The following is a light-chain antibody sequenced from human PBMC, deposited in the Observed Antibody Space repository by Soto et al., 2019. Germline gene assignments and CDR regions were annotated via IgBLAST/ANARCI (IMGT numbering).Light chain of an antibody. V-gene: IGLV2-8*01. CDR2: EVS. Sequence: QSVLTXPPSASGSPGQSVTISCTGTSSDVGGYNYVSWYQQHPGKAPKLMIYEVSKRPSGVPDRFSGSKSGNTASLTVSGLQAEDEADYYCSSYAGSNNFGVFGTGTKVTVL. J-gene: IGLJ1*01. CDR3: SSYAGSNNFGV. CDR1: SSDVGGYNY.